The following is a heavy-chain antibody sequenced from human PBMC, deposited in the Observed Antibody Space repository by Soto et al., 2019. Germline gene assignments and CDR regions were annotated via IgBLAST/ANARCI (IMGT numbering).Heavy chain of an antibody. D-gene: IGHD3-3*01. J-gene: IGHJ4*02. CDR3: ARDGYFGSVYYSGSFAY. CDR2: IWYDGSNK. V-gene: IGHV3-33*01. Sequence: PGGSLRLSCAASGFTFSSYGMHWVRQAPGKGLEWVAVIWYDGSNKYYADSVKGRFTISRDNSKNTLYLQMNSLRAEDTAVYYRARDGYFGSVYYSGSFAYWGRGTLATV. CDR1: GFTFSSYG.